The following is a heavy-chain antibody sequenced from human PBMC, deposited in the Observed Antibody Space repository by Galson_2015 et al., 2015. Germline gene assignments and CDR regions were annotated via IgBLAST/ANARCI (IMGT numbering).Heavy chain of an antibody. J-gene: IGHJ6*02. Sequence: SVKVSCKVSGYTLTELSMHWVRQAPGKGLEWMGGFDPEDGETIYAQKFQGRVTMTEDTSTDTAYMELSSLRSEDTAVYYCATIVVVPAANRGYYYYGMDVWGQGTTVTVS. CDR1: GYTLTELS. CDR2: FDPEDGET. D-gene: IGHD2-2*01. CDR3: ATIVVVPAANRGYYYYGMDV. V-gene: IGHV1-24*01.